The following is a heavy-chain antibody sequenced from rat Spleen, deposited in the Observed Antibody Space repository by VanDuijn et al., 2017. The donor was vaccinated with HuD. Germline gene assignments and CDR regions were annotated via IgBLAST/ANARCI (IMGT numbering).Heavy chain of an antibody. J-gene: IGHJ2*01. CDR3: ARGKKDY. V-gene: IGHV5-7*01. CDR1: GFTFSDYY. Sequence: EVQLVESGGGLVQPGRSLRLSCAASGFTFSDYYMAWVRQAPKKGLEWVAYISYDGGSTYYRDSVKGRFTVSRDNAKSTLYLQMDSLRSEDTATYYCARGKKDYWGQGVMVTVSS. CDR2: ISYDGGST.